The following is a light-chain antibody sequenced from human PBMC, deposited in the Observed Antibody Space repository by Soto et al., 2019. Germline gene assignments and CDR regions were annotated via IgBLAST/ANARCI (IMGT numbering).Light chain of an antibody. CDR1: QRISTN. CDR2: GTS. J-gene: IGKJ5*01. Sequence: EIVMTQSPATLSVSPGESATLSCRASQRISTNLAWYQHKRGQAPRLLIYGTSTRATGVPARFSGSGSGTDFTLTISSLQAADFAVYHCQHYNNWPITFGQGTRLEIK. V-gene: IGKV3-15*01. CDR3: QHYNNWPIT.